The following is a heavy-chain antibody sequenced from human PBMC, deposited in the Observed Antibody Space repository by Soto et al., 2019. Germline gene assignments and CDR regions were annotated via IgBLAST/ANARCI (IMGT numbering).Heavy chain of an antibody. CDR2: IYWDDDK. D-gene: IGHD5-12*01. CDR1: GFSLSSIGMG. V-gene: IGHV2-5*02. CDR3: ARLTRGVYDLDRLWEKVDY. J-gene: IGHJ4*02. Sequence: QITVKESGLPLVKPTETLTLTCTFSGFSLSSIGMGVGWIRQPPGKALEWLALIYWDDDKRYSPSLHSRLTITKDPSKNQVDLTMTNMDPVDTATYYCARLTRGVYDLDRLWEKVDYWGQGALVTVSS.